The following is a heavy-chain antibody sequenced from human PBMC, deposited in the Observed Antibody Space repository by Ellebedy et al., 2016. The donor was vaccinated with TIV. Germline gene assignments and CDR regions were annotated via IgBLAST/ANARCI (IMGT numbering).Heavy chain of an antibody. J-gene: IGHJ5*02. CDR1: RAFVNNYS. D-gene: IGHD2-21*02. V-gene: IGHV4-59*02. CDR2: LFFNGST. CDR3: AREVTASGWVDP. Sequence: SETLSLTCTVSRAFVNNYSWTWIRQPPGKGLEWIGHLFFNGSTTNNPSLKTRVTISVDTSNNKFSLKMKSVTAGDSAIYYCAREVTASGWVDPWGQGTLVIVSS.